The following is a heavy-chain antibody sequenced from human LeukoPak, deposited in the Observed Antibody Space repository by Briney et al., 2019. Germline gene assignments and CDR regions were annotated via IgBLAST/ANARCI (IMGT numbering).Heavy chain of an antibody. CDR2: IFPSGST. J-gene: IGHJ2*01. CDR1: GGSISSGSYY. CDR3: ARGDSSSWDIVGRYFDF. V-gene: IGHV4-61*02. D-gene: IGHD6-13*01. Sequence: PSGTLSLTCTVSGGSISSGSYYWSWLRQPAGKGLEWIGRIFPSGSTNYNPSLKSRVTISVDTSKNQFSLKLSSVTAADTAVYYCARGDSSSWDIVGRYFDFWGRGTLVTVSS.